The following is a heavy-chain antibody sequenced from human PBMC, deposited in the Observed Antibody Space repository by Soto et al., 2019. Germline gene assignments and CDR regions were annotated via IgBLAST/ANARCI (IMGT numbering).Heavy chain of an antibody. CDR2: IIPLFGRT. J-gene: IGHJ4*02. V-gene: IGHV1-69*01. Sequence: VQLVQSGAELKKPGSSVKVSCKASGGTVSSYAISWVRQAPGQGLEWMGGIIPLFGRTNYAQKFRGRVTITADESTSTAYMELSSLRSEDTAVYYFARSGSTYYDILTGYHLEYWGQGTLVTVSS. CDR3: ARSGSTYYDILTGYHLEY. CDR1: GGTVSSYA. D-gene: IGHD3-9*01.